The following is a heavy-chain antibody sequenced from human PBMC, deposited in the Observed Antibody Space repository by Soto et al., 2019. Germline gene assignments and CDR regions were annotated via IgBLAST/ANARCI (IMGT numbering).Heavy chain of an antibody. CDR1: GFNFGNYA. D-gene: IGHD6-25*01. Sequence: VVLVESGGGLVQPGGSLRLSCAVSGFNFGNYAMHWVRQAPGKGLEWVAAINWNSDKVAYAGSVVGRFTIFRDSAKNSLHLQMNDLTTEDTAIYYCAKDKGGTPYYIDSWGQGILVTVSS. CDR2: INWNSDKV. CDR3: AKDKGGTPYYIDS. J-gene: IGHJ4*02. V-gene: IGHV3-9*01.